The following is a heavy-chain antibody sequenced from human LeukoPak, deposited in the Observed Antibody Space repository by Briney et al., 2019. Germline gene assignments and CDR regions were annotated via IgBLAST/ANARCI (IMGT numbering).Heavy chain of an antibody. CDR3: AKESGSYPGFAFDI. D-gene: IGHD1-26*01. CDR2: ISDSGGST. V-gene: IGHV3-23*01. CDR1: GFTFSNFA. Sequence: PGGSLRLSCAASGFTFSNFAMSWVRQAPGKGLEWVSVISDSGGSTYYADSVKGRFTISRDNSKNTLYLQMNSLRAEDTAVYYCAKESGSYPGFAFDIWGQGTMVTVSS. J-gene: IGHJ3*02.